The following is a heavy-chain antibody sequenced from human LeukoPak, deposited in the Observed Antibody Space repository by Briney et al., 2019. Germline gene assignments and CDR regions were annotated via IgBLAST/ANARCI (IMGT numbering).Heavy chain of an antibody. CDR1: GDSVSSNNYY. D-gene: IGHD6-13*01. CDR3: ARKYSSSWYVDY. CDR2: INHSGST. V-gene: IGHV4-39*07. Sequence: NPSETLSLTCSVSGDSVSSNNYYWGWIRQPPGKGLEWIGEINHSGSTNYNPSLKSRVTISVDTSKNQFSLKLSSVTAADTAVYYCARKYSSSWYVDYWGQGTLVTVSS. J-gene: IGHJ4*02.